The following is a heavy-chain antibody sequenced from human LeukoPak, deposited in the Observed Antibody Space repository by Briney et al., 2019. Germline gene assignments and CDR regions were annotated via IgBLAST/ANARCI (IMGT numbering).Heavy chain of an antibody. CDR1: GGSISSYY. CDR3: ARGRRRFDQ. J-gene: IGHJ4*02. CDR2: IYYSGRT. V-gene: IGHV4-59*01. Sequence: SETLSLTCTVSGGSISSYYWSWIRQPPGKGLEWIGYIYYSGRTNYNASLKSRVTISVDTSKNQLSLRLSSVAAADTAIYCCARGRRRFDQWGQGTLVTVSS.